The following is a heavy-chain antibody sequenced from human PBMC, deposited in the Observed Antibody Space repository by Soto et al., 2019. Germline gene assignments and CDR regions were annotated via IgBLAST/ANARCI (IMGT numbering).Heavy chain of an antibody. D-gene: IGHD2-8*02. Sequence: AAVKVSCKSSANTFTHYGIHWVRQAPGQGLEWMGWISGYNGNTKYAQKFQDRVTMTADTSTRTAFMEVRSLTSDDTGVYFCAATGGNYFGLDVWGQGTTVTVSS. CDR1: ANTFTHYG. CDR3: AATGGNYFGLDV. CDR2: ISGYNGNT. V-gene: IGHV1-18*01. J-gene: IGHJ6*02.